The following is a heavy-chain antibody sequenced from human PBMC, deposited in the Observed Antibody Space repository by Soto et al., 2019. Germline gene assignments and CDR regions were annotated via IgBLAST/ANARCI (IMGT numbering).Heavy chain of an antibody. CDR1: GGSISSGDYY. CDR2: IYYSGST. CDR3: ARDPTDIVLMADAFDI. D-gene: IGHD2-8*01. J-gene: IGHJ3*02. Sequence: QVQLQESGPGLVKPSQTLSLTCTVSGGSISSGDYYWSWIRQPPGKGLEWIGYIYYSGSTYDNPSLKSRVTISVDTSKTQFSLKLSSVTAADTAVYYCARDPTDIVLMADAFDIWGQGTMVTVSS. V-gene: IGHV4-30-4*01.